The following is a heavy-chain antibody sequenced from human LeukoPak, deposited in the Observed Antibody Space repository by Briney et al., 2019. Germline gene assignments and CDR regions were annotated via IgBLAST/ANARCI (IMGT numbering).Heavy chain of an antibody. CDR1: GGTFISYA. CDR2: IIPIFGTA. V-gene: IGHV1-69*01. D-gene: IGHD3-22*01. CDR3: ARAYYYDSSDDASDI. Sequence: SVKVSCKASGGTFISYAISWVRQAPGQGLEWMGGIIPIFGTANYAQKFQGRVTITADESTSTAYMELSSLRSEDTAVYYCARAYYYDSSDDASDIWGQGTMVTVSS. J-gene: IGHJ3*02.